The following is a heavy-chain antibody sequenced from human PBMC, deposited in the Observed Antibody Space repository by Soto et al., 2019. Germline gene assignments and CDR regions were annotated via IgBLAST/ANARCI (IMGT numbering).Heavy chain of an antibody. CDR2: IYSGGST. D-gene: IGHD6-13*01. V-gene: IGHV3-53*03. J-gene: IGHJ6*02. CDR1: GFTVSNNY. CDR3: ARAEWGSSYTQYYYALDV. Sequence: PGGSLRLSCAASGFTVSNNYISWVRRPPGKGLEWVSLIYSGGSTYYADSVKGRFTLSRDNSKNTVYLQMNSLRAEDTAVYYCARAEWGSSYTQYYYALDVWGQGTTVTVSS.